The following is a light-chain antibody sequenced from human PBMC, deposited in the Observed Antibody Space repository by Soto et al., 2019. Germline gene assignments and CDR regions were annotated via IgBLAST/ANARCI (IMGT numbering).Light chain of an antibody. Sequence: EIVMTQSPATLSVSPGERATLSCRASQSVSSSLAWYQQKPGQAPRLLIYGASTRATGIPARFSGSGSGTEFTLTISSLQSEDFAVYYCQQYNNWPLYTFGQGTKLDIK. CDR2: GAS. V-gene: IGKV3-15*01. CDR1: QSVSSS. J-gene: IGKJ2*01. CDR3: QQYNNWPLYT.